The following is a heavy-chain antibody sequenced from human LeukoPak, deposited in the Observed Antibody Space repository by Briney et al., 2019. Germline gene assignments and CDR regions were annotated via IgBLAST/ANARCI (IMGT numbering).Heavy chain of an antibody. V-gene: IGHV3-74*01. D-gene: IGHD5-18*01. J-gene: IGHJ4*02. CDR1: GFTFSNYW. CDR3: VSDTALGY. CDR2: IKTDGSST. Sequence: PGGSLRLSCAASGFTFSNYWMHWVRQAPEKGLVWVSRIKTDGSSTFYADSVKGRFTISRDNAKNTMYLQMTSLRVEDTAVYYCVSDTALGYWGQGTLVTVSS.